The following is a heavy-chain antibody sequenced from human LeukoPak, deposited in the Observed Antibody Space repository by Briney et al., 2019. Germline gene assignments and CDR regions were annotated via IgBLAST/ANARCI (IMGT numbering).Heavy chain of an antibody. D-gene: IGHD4-17*01. Sequence: ASVKLSCKVSGYTFTDYYMHWVQQAPGKGLGWMGLVDPEDGETIYAEKFQGRVTITADTSTDTAYMELSSLRSEDTAVYYCAGGDYFGGNYWGQGTLVTVSS. CDR2: VDPEDGET. CDR1: GYTFTDYY. J-gene: IGHJ4*02. CDR3: AGGDYFGGNY. V-gene: IGHV1-69-2*01.